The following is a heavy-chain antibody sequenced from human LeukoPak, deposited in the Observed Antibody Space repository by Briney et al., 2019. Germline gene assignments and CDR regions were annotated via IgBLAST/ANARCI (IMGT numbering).Heavy chain of an antibody. D-gene: IGHD4-17*01. CDR2: IRYDGSNK. CDR3: AKDYGDYKVWYYFDY. Sequence: GGSLGLSCAASGFTFSSYGMHWVRQAPGKGLEWVAFIRYDGSNKYYADSVKGRFTISRDNSKNTLYLQMNSLRAEDTAVYYCAKDYGDYKVWYYFDYWGQGTLVTVSS. J-gene: IGHJ4*02. V-gene: IGHV3-30*02. CDR1: GFTFSSYG.